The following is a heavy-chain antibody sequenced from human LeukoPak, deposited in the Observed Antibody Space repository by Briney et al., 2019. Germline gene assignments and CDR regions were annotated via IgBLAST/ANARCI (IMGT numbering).Heavy chain of an antibody. D-gene: IGHD3-10*01. V-gene: IGHV3-48*02. CDR2: ISGGSSIM. J-gene: IGHJ3*01. CDR1: GFTFSSYS. CDR3: GRGPDGSGTNAFDV. Sequence: PGGSLRLSCAASGFTFSSYSMNWVRQAPGKGLEWVSYISGGSSIMYYADSVKGRFTISRDNAKNSLYLQMNSLRDADTAVYYCGRGPDGSGTNAFDVWGQGTMVTVSS.